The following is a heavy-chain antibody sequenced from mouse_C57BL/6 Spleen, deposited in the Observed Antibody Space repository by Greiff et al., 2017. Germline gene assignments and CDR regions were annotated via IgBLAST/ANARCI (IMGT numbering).Heavy chain of an antibody. J-gene: IGHJ4*01. CDR1: GYSFTDYN. CDR3: AREGLRGWDDAMDY. V-gene: IGHV1-39*01. D-gene: IGHD4-1*01. CDR2: INPNYGTT. Sequence: EVQLQESGPELVKPGASVKISCKASGYSFTDYNMNWVKQSNGKSLEWIGVINPNYGTTSYNQKFKGKATWTVDQSSSTAYMQLNSLTSEDSAVYYCAREGLRGWDDAMDYWGQGTSVTVSS.